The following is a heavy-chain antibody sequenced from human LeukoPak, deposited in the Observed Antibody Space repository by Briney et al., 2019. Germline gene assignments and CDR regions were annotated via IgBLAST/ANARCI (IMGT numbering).Heavy chain of an antibody. CDR1: GGSISSGGYY. V-gene: IGHV4-39*01. D-gene: IGHD6-19*01. CDR3: ARRNSSGWSNWFDP. J-gene: IGHJ5*02. CDR2: IYYSGST. Sequence: SSQTLSLTCTVSGGSISSGGYYWSWIRQPPGKGLEWIGSIYYSGSTYYNPSLKSRVTISVDTSKNQFSLKLSSVTAADTAVYYCARRNSSGWSNWFDPWGQGTLVTVSS.